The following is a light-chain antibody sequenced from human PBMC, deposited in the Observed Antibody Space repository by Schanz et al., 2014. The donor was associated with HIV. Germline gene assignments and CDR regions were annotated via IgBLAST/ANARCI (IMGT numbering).Light chain of an antibody. Sequence: QSVLTQPPSASGTPGQRVTISCSGSSSNIGSNTVNWYQQPPGMAPKLLIYSNDQRPSGVPDRFSGSKSGTSASLAISGLQSEDEADYHCAAWDDSLNGVVFGGGTKLTVL. J-gene: IGLJ2*01. V-gene: IGLV1-44*01. CDR3: AAWDDSLNGVV. CDR2: SND. CDR1: SSNIGSNT.